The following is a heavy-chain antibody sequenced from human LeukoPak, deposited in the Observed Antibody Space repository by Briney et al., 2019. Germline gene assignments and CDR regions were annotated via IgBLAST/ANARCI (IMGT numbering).Heavy chain of an antibody. CDR2: ISDDGSNK. CDR3: ARVDDLDAFDM. J-gene: IGHJ3*02. Sequence: PGGSLRLSCAASGFTFSSYAMHWVRQAPGKGLEWVAVISDDGSNKYYADSVKGRFTISRDNSKNMLYLQMNSLRAEDTAVYYCARVDDLDAFDMWGQGTMVTVSS. CDR1: GFTFSSYA. D-gene: IGHD2-2*03. V-gene: IGHV3-30*04.